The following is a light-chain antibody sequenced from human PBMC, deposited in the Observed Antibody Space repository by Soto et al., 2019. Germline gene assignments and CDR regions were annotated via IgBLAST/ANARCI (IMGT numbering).Light chain of an antibody. CDR1: SSDVGGYNY. V-gene: IGLV2-14*01. J-gene: IGLJ3*02. Sequence: QSVLTQPASVSGSPGQSITISCTGTSSDVGGYNYVSWYQHLPGKAPKLMIHEVSNRPSGVSNRFSGSKSGNTASLTISGLPVEDEADYYCSSYTSSSTWVFGGGTKLTVL. CDR3: SSYTSSSTWV. CDR2: EVS.